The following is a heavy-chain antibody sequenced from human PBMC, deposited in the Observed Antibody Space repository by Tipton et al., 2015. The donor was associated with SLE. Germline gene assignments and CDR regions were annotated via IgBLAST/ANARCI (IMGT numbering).Heavy chain of an antibody. CDR3: ARGEVETYYYGSRTYSPFDY. D-gene: IGHD3-10*01. CDR2: IYYSGTT. V-gene: IGHV4-61*01. CDR1: GGSISSGSYY. Sequence: LRLSCTVSGGSISSGSYYWSWIRQPPGKGLEWIGYIYYSGTTYYNPSLKSRVTVSIDPSKNQFSLRLSSVTAADTAVYYCARGEVETYYYGSRTYSPFDYWGQGNLVTVSA. J-gene: IGHJ4*02.